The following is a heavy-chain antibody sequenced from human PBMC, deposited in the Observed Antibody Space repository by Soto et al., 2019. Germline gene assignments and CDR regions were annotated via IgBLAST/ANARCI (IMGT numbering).Heavy chain of an antibody. D-gene: IGHD3-22*01. CDR1: GGSISSGGYY. Sequence: SETLSLTCTVSGGSISSGGYYWSWIRQHPGKGLEWIGYIYYSGSTYYNPSLKGRVTISVDTSKNQFSLKLSSVTAADTAVYYCARDEYYYDSSGPISAFDIWGQGTMVT. V-gene: IGHV4-31*03. CDR2: IYYSGST. CDR3: ARDEYYYDSSGPISAFDI. J-gene: IGHJ3*02.